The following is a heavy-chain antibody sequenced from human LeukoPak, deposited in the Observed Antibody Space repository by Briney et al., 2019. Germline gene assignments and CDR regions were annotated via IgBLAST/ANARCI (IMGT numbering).Heavy chain of an antibody. Sequence: PSETLSLTCTVSSGSISTSNYYWGWVRQPPGKALEWIGNIFYSGSTYYSPSLKSRVTISVDTSKNQFSLKLSSVTAADTAVYYCARDRGYSYGYELGYWGQGTLVTVSS. CDR1: SGSISTSNYY. J-gene: IGHJ4*02. CDR3: ARDRGYSYGYELGY. V-gene: IGHV4-39*07. CDR2: IFYSGST. D-gene: IGHD5-18*01.